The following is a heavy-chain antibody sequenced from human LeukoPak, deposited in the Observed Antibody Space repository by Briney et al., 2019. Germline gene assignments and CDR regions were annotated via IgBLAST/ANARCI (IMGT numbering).Heavy chain of an antibody. CDR2: IFYSGST. D-gene: IGHD6-13*01. J-gene: IGHJ4*02. Sequence: SETLSPPCTVSGGPHSSFYGMGIRHTPGKARAWIGYIFYSGSTNYNPSLKSRVTISVDTSKNQFSLKLSSVTAADTAVYYCARHRAAAAGYRGLNYFDYWGQGTLVTVSS. V-gene: IGHV4-59*08. CDR1: GGPHSSFY. CDR3: ARHRAAAAGYRGLNYFDY.